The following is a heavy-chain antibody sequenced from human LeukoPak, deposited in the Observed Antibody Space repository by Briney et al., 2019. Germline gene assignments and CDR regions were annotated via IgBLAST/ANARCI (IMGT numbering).Heavy chain of an antibody. J-gene: IGHJ3*02. CDR2: IYYSGST. D-gene: IGHD3-22*01. V-gene: IGHV4-39*07. CDR3: ARDSQSIVAQPSRGGDAFDI. Sequence: PSETLSLTCTVSGGSISSSSYYWGWICQPPGKGLEWIGSIYYSGSTYYNPSLKSRVTISVDTSKNQFSLKLSSVTAADTAVYYCARDSQSIVAQPSRGGDAFDIWGQGTMVTVSS. CDR1: GGSISSSSYY.